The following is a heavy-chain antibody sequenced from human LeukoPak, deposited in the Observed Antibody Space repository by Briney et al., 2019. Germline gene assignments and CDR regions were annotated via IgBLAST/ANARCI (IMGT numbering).Heavy chain of an antibody. CDR2: ISNSGGNS. J-gene: IGHJ4*02. CDR1: GVTFNRYT. D-gene: IGHD6-6*01. Sequence: GGSLRLSCTASGVTFNRYTMSWVRQAPGKGLEGVSTISNSGGNSYYAGSVKGRFTISRDNSKNTLYLHMSSLRAEDTALYYCARDLGPAGASPSSTGLVGYWGQGTLVTVSS. CDR3: ARDLGPAGASPSSTGLVGY. V-gene: IGHV3-23*01.